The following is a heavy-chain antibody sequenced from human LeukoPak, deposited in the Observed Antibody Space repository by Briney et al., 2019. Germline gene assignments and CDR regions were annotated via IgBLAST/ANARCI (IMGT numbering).Heavy chain of an antibody. CDR1: GYTFTSYY. Sequence: ASVKVSCKASGYTFTSYYMHWVRQAPGQGLEWMGIINPSGGSTSYAQKFQGRVTMTRDTSTSTVYMELRSLRSDDTAVYYCARDGFTPHFDYWGQGTLVTVSS. CDR2: INPSGGST. J-gene: IGHJ4*02. D-gene: IGHD3-10*01. V-gene: IGHV1-46*01. CDR3: ARDGFTPHFDY.